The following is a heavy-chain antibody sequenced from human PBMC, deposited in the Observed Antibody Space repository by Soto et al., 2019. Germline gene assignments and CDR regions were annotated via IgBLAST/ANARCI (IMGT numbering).Heavy chain of an antibody. CDR2: ICNSGAT. Sequence: TSETLSLTCTVFGGSIRSYCWTWIPQPPGEGLEWIGCICNSGATNYNPSLKSRVAISLDTQKNQFSLQLSFVTVADTPFYYCAGGGSIALPTRRPLDVWGKGPTVTVPS. J-gene: IGHJ6*04. D-gene: IGHD3-3*02. CDR1: GGSIRSYC. CDR3: AGGGSIALPTRRPLDV. V-gene: IGHV4-59*03.